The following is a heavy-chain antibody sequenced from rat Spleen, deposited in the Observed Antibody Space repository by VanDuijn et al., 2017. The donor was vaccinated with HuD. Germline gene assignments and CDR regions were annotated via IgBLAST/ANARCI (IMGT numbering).Heavy chain of an antibody. J-gene: IGHJ4*01. CDR2: ICNTGDT. CDR3: ARGPEGRVYVMDA. V-gene: IGHV2-41*01. Sequence: QVQLKESGPGLVQPSQTLSLTCTVAGFSLTRYNVHWVRQPPGKGLAWMGVICNTGDTRYNSSRKSRLSISKDTSKSQVFLKMNSLQTEDTATYYCARGPEGRVYVMDAWGQGASVTVSS. D-gene: IGHD1-11*01. CDR1: GFSLTRYN.